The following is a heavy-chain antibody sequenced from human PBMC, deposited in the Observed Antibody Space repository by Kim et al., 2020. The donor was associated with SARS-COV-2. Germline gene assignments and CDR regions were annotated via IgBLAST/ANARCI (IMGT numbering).Heavy chain of an antibody. J-gene: IGHJ5*02. D-gene: IGHD3-22*01. CDR1: SISSF. CDR3: ARGVSSAWTLRAWFDP. CDR2: VVQSGTT. Sequence: SISSFWGWVRLPPGKGVDWIGVVVQSGTTSYNVSLMDRVSILVDKSKNEFSLRLTSLGDADTGVYYCARGVSSAWTLRAWFDPWSQGTLAT. V-gene: IGHV4-4*02.